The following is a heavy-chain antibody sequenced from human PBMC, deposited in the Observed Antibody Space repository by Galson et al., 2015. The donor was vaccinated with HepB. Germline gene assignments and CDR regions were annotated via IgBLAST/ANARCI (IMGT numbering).Heavy chain of an antibody. D-gene: IGHD3-10*01. J-gene: IGHJ5*02. V-gene: IGHV1-18*01. Sequence: SVKVSCKACGYTFSKYGISWVRRAPGQGLEWMGWISTYNGNTNYAQKFQGGVNMNTDTSTSVAYMELRSLRPYDTAVYYCARHHGFGELFPDPWGQGTLVTVSS. CDR1: GYTFSKYG. CDR2: ISTYNGNT. CDR3: ARHHGFGELFPDP.